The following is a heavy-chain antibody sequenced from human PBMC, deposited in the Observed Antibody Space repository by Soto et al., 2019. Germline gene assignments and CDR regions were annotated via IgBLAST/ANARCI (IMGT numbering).Heavy chain of an antibody. CDR2: ISYDGSNK. Sequence: VGSLRLSCAASGFTFSSYGMHWVRQAPGKGLEWVAVISYDGSNKYYADSVKGRFTISRDNSKNTLYLQMNSLRAEDTAVYYCAKDQHHFDYWGQGTLVTVSS. CDR1: GFTFSSYG. V-gene: IGHV3-30*18. D-gene: IGHD6-13*01. CDR3: AKDQHHFDY. J-gene: IGHJ4*02.